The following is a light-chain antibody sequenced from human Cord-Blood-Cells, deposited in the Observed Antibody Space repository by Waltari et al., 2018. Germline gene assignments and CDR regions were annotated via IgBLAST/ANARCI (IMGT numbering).Light chain of an antibody. Sequence: QSALTQPRSVSGSPGQSVTISCTGTSSDVGGDKYVPWYQQHPGKAPILMSYDVSKRPSGVPDRFSGSKSGNTASLTISGLQAEDEAEYYCCSYAGSHVVFGGGTKLTVL. CDR2: DVS. V-gene: IGLV2-11*01. CDR3: CSYAGSHVV. J-gene: IGLJ2*01. CDR1: SSDVGGDKY.